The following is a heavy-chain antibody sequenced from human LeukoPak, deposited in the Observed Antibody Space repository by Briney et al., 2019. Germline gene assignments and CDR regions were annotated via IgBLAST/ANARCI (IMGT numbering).Heavy chain of an antibody. CDR2: IYYSGST. J-gene: IGHJ4*02. CDR3: ARWHGSGSYRHFDY. D-gene: IGHD1-26*01. CDR1: GGSISSSSYY. V-gene: IGHV4-39*01. Sequence: SETLSLTCTVSGGSISSSSYYWGWIRQPPGKGLEWIGSIYYSGSTYYNPSLKSRVTISVDTSKNQFSLKLGSVTAADTAVYYCARWHGSGSYRHFDYWGQGTLVTVSS.